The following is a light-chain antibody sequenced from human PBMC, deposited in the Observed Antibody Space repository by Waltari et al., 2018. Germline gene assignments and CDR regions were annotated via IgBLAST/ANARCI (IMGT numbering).Light chain of an antibody. CDR1: QRVSNS. CDR2: DAS. Sequence: EIVLTQSPATLSLSPGERATLPCRASQRVSNSLAWYQQKPGQAPRLLIYDASNRATGIPARFSGSGSGTDFYLNISSLEPEDFAVYYCQQRSNSFTFGQGTKLEI. V-gene: IGKV3-11*01. CDR3: QQRSNSFT. J-gene: IGKJ2*01.